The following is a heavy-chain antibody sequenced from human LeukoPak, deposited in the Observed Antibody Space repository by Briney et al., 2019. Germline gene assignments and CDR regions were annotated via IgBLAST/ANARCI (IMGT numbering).Heavy chain of an antibody. CDR2: IYSGGST. J-gene: IGHJ4*02. CDR3: ARGGTVTTGGDYFDY. CDR1: GFTVSSNY. V-gene: IGHV3-53*01. D-gene: IGHD4-17*01. Sequence: GGSLRLSCAASGFTVSSNYMSWVRQAPGKGLEWVSVIYSGGSTYYADSVKGRFTISRDNSKNTLYLQMNSLRAEDTAVYYRARGGTVTTGGDYFDYWGQGTLVTVSS.